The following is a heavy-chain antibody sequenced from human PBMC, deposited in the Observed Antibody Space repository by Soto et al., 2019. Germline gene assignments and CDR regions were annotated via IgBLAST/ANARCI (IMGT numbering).Heavy chain of an antibody. CDR3: ARADTPMDPFDY. J-gene: IGHJ4*02. D-gene: IGHD3-10*01. CDR1: GYTFTSYA. CDR2: ISTGNGNT. Sequence: ASVKVSCKTSGYTFTSYAIHWVRQAPGQGLEWMGWISTGNGNTKYSQKFQGRVTITRDTSANTAYMDLSSLRSDDTAVYYCARADTPMDPFDYWGQGTRVTVSS. V-gene: IGHV1-3*04.